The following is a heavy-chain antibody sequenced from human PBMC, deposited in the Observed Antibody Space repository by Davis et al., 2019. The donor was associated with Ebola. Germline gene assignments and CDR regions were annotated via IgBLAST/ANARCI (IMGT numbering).Heavy chain of an antibody. CDR1: GGSISSSSYY. CDR2: IYYSGST. J-gene: IGHJ6*04. Sequence: MPSETLSLTCTVSGGSISSSSYYWGWIRQPPGKGLEWIGSIYYSGSTYYNPSLKSRVTISVDTSKNQFSLKLSSVTAADTAVYYCARGPARYCSSTSCYGVYGMDVWGKGTTVTVSS. V-gene: IGHV4-39*07. D-gene: IGHD2-2*01. CDR3: ARGPARYCSSTSCYGVYGMDV.